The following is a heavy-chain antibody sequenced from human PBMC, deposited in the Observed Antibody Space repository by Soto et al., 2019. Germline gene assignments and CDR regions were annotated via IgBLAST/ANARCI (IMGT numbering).Heavy chain of an antibody. D-gene: IGHD3-10*01. V-gene: IGHV3-48*01. Sequence: EVQLVESGGGLVQPGGSLRLSCAASGFTFSSYSMNWVRQAPGKGLEWVSYISSSSSTIYDADSVKGRFTISRDKAKNSLDLKMNSLRGEDTAVYYCARDRSTGIGFALEYWGQGTLVTVSS. J-gene: IGHJ1*01. CDR1: GFTFSSYS. CDR3: ARDRSTGIGFALEY. CDR2: ISSSSSTI.